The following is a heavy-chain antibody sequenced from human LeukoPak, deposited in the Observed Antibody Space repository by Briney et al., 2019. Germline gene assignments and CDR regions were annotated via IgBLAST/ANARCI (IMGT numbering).Heavy chain of an antibody. J-gene: IGHJ6*03. V-gene: IGHV4-39*07. CDR2: IYYSGST. Sequence: SETLSLTCTVSGGSISSSSYYWGWIRQPPGKGREWIGSIYYSGSTHYNPSLKSRVTISVDTSKNQFSLKLSSVTAADTAVYYCARDPLGGAAAGKGYYYYMDVWGKGTTVTVSS. D-gene: IGHD6-13*01. CDR3: ARDPLGGAAAGKGYYYYMDV. CDR1: GGSISSSSYY.